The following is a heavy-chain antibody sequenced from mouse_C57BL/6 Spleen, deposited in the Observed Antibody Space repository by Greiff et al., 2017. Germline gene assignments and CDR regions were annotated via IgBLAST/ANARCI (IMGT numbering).Heavy chain of an antibody. CDR2: ISSGSSTI. Sequence: EVMLVESGGGLVKPGGSLKLSCAASGFTFSDYGMHWVRQAPEKGLEWVAYISSGSSTINYAATVKGRFTISRDNAKNTLFLQMTSLRSEDTAMYYCAKVPPVYYDYSYAMDYWGQGTSVTVSS. D-gene: IGHD2-4*01. CDR3: AKVPPVYYDYSYAMDY. J-gene: IGHJ4*01. CDR1: GFTFSDYG. V-gene: IGHV5-17*01.